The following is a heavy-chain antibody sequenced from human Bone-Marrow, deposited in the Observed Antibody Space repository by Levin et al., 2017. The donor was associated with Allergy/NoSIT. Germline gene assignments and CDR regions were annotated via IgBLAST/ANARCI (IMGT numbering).Heavy chain of an antibody. D-gene: IGHD6-19*01. Sequence: GGSLRLSCAASGLTFNSYWMHWVRQGPGKALERVSRINSDGSSTDYADSVKGRFTISRDNARNTLYLQMSSLRAEDTAVYYCTRGWYSFDSWGQGTLVTVSS. CDR1: GLTFNSYW. CDR3: TRGWYSFDS. V-gene: IGHV3-74*01. CDR2: INSDGSST. J-gene: IGHJ4*02.